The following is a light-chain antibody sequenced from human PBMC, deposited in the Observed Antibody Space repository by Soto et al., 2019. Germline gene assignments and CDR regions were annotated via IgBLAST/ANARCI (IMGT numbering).Light chain of an antibody. Sequence: QSVLTQPVSVSGSPGQSITISCTGTSGDVGSFDFVSWYQHSPGKAPKLMIYGVSYRPSGVSNRFSGSKSGNTASLTISGLQTEDAADYYCCSFKSGDTHYVFGTGTKVTVL. CDR3: CSFKSGDTHYV. CDR2: GVS. CDR1: SGDVGSFDF. V-gene: IGLV2-14*01. J-gene: IGLJ1*01.